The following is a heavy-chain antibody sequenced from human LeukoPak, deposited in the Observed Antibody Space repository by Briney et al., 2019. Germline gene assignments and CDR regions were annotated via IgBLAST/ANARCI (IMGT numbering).Heavy chain of an antibody. CDR3: ARESSYGDYTDY. CDR2: IYYSGST. D-gene: IGHD4-17*01. V-gene: IGHV4-59*12. CDR1: GGSISSYY. J-gene: IGHJ4*02. Sequence: SETLSLSCTVSGGSISSYYWSWIRQPPGKGLEWIGYIYYSGSTNYNPSLKSRVTISVDTSKNQFSLKLSSVTAADTAVYYCARESSYGDYTDYWGQGTLVTVSS.